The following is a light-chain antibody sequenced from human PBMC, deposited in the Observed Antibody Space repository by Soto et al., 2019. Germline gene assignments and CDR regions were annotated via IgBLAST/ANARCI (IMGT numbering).Light chain of an antibody. CDR1: SSNIGSNT. CDR3: QSYASSLNGLYV. CDR2: DNS. J-gene: IGLJ1*01. V-gene: IGLV1-44*01. Sequence: QSVLTQPPSASGTPGQSVTISCSGSSSNIGSNTVDWYQQLPGTAPKLLISDNSNRPSGVPDRFSGSKSGTSASLAITGLQAEDEADYFCQSYASSLNGLYVFGTGTKVTVL.